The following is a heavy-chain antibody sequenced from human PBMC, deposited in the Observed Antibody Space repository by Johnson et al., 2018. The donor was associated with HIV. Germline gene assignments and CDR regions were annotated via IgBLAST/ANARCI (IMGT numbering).Heavy chain of an antibody. CDR1: GFTFSSYA. V-gene: IGHV3-33*08. Sequence: VQLVESGGGVVQPGRSLRLSCAASGFTFSSYAMHWVRQAPGKGLEWVAVIRYDGSNKYYADSVKGRFTISRDISNNTLYLQMNSRGAEDTAVYYCARGLLLRDAFDIWGQGTMVTVSS. CDR3: ARGLLLRDAFDI. D-gene: IGHD3-3*01. CDR2: IRYDGSNK. J-gene: IGHJ3*02.